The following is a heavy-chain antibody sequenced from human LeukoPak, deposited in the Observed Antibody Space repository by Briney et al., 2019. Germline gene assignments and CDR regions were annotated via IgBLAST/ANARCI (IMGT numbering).Heavy chain of an antibody. D-gene: IGHD1-26*01. J-gene: IGHJ4*02. CDR3: ARSGWAREDFDY. Sequence: SETLSLTCTVSGGSISSSSYYWGWIRQPPGKGLEWIGSIYYSGSTYYNPSLKSRVTISVDTSKNQFSLKLSSVTAADTAVYYCARSGWAREDFDYWGQGTLVTVSS. CDR1: GGSISSSSYY. V-gene: IGHV4-39*01. CDR2: IYYSGST.